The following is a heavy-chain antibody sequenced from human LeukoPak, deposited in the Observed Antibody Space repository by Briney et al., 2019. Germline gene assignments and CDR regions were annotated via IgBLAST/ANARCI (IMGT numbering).Heavy chain of an antibody. CDR1: GFTVSSNY. V-gene: IGHV3-21*01. CDR3: ARARGVVWFDP. D-gene: IGHD2-15*01. Sequence: GGSLRLSCAASGFTVSSNYMNWVRQAPGKGLEWVSSISSSSSYIYYADSVKGRFTISRDNAKNSLYLQMNSLRAEDTAVYYCARARGVVWFDPWGQGTLVTVSS. J-gene: IGHJ5*02. CDR2: ISSSSSYI.